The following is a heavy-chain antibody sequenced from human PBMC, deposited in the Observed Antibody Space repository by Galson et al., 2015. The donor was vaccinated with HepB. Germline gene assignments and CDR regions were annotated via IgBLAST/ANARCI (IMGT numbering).Heavy chain of an antibody. CDR3: AREEGSGYCFDY. V-gene: IGHV3-23*01. D-gene: IGHD6-19*01. J-gene: IGHJ4*02. CDR2: ISGSAGTS. Sequence: SLRLSCAASGFTFTSYAMTWVRQAPGKGLEWVSGISGSAGTSYYADSVKGRFTISRDNSKNTLYLQMNSLRAEDTAVYYCAREEGSGYCFDYWGQGTLVTVSS. CDR1: GFTFTSYA.